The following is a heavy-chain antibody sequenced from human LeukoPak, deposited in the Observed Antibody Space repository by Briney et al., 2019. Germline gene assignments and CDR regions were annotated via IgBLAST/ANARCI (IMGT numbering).Heavy chain of an antibody. CDR2: ISDSGGRT. Sequence: GGSLRLSCAVSGITLSNYGMSWVRQAPGKGLEWVAGISDSGGRTNYADSVKGRFTISRDNPKNTLYLQMNSLRAEDTAVYFCAKRGVVIRVILVGFHKEAYYFDSWGQGVLVTVSS. D-gene: IGHD3-22*01. J-gene: IGHJ4*02. CDR1: GITLSNYG. CDR3: AKRGVVIRVILVGFHKEAYYFDS. V-gene: IGHV3-23*01.